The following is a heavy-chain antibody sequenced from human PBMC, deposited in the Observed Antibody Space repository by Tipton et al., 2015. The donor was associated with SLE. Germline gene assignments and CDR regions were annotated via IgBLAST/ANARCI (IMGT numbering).Heavy chain of an antibody. J-gene: IGHJ5*02. Sequence: GLVKPSETLSLTCDISGDSVSGLGATWNWIRQSPSRGLEWLGRTYFRSEWKNDYAMSLEGRININVDPSKNQFSLRLSSVTAADTAVYYCTRGRSSGSYVWFDPWGQGTLVTVSS. CDR2: TYFRSEWKN. CDR3: TRGRSSGSYVWFDP. V-gene: IGHV6-1*01. D-gene: IGHD1-26*01. CDR1: GDSVSGLGAT.